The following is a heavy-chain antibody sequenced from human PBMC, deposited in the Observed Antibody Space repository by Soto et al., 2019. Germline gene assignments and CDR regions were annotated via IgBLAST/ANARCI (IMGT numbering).Heavy chain of an antibody. V-gene: IGHV4-30-4*01. CDR2: IYYSGST. Sequence: SETLSLTCTVSGGSLSSQEWNWVRQPPGKGLEWIGYIYYSGSTYYNPSLKSRVTISVDTSKNQFSLKLSSVTAADTAVYYCARAQGSGFLVSWGQGTLVTVSS. D-gene: IGHD3-10*01. CDR1: GGSLSSQE. J-gene: IGHJ4*02. CDR3: ARAQGSGFLVS.